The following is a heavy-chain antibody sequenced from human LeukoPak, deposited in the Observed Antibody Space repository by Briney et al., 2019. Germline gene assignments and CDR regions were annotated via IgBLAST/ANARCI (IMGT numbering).Heavy chain of an antibody. Sequence: ASVKVSCKASGYTFTSYYMHWVRQAPGQGLEWMGIINPSGGSTGYAQKFQGRVTMTRDTSTSAVYVELSSLRSEDTAVYYCARGPVIGGHSSSSAWYFDLWGRGTLVTVPS. J-gene: IGHJ2*01. V-gene: IGHV1-46*01. CDR1: GYTFTSYY. CDR3: ARGPVIGGHSSSSAWYFDL. CDR2: INPSGGST. D-gene: IGHD6-6*01.